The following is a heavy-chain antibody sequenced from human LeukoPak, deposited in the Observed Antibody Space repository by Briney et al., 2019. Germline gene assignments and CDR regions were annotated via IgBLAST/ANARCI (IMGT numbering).Heavy chain of an antibody. D-gene: IGHD3-3*01. CDR3: ARVPFTIFGVVSPADI. Sequence: PSQTLSLTCTVSGGSISSGGYYWSWIRQPPGKGLEWVGYIYHSGSTYYNPSLKSRVTISVDRSKNQFSLKLSSVTAADTAVYYCARVPFTIFGVVSPADIWGQGTMVTVSS. J-gene: IGHJ3*02. CDR1: GGSISSGGYY. CDR2: IYHSGST. V-gene: IGHV4-30-2*01.